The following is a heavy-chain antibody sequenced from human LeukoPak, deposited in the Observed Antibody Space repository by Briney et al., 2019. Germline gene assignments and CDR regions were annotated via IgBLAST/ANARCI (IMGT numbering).Heavy chain of an antibody. CDR2: ISYDGSNK. V-gene: IGHV3-30-3*01. Sequence: QPGGSLRLSCAASGFTFSSYAMHWVRQAPGKGLEWVAVISYDGSNKYYADSVKGRFTISRDNSKNTLYLQMNSLRAEDTAVYYCARDSLEVTTSGWFDYWGQGTLVTVSS. J-gene: IGHJ4*02. CDR3: ARDSLEVTTSGWFDY. CDR1: GFTFSSYA. D-gene: IGHD4-17*01.